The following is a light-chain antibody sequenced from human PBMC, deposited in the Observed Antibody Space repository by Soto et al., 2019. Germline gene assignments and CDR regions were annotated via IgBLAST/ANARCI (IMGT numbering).Light chain of an antibody. CDR3: QQRSNWPPT. CDR2: DAS. CDR1: QSVSSY. J-gene: IGKJ1*01. Sequence: EIVLPQSPATLSLSPGERDTLSCRASQSVSSYLAWYQQKPGQAPRLLIYDASNRATGIPARFSGSGSGTDFTLTISSLEPEDFAVYYWQQRSNWPPTVGQGTKVEIK. V-gene: IGKV3-11*01.